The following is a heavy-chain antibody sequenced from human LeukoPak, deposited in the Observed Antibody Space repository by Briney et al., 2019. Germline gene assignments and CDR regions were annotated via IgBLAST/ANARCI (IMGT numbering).Heavy chain of an antibody. CDR3: ARGSYGDYVSPFDY. J-gene: IGHJ4*02. V-gene: IGHV4-38-2*01. D-gene: IGHD4-17*01. CDR2: IYHSGST. Sequence: SETLPLTCAVSGYSISSGYYWGWIRQPPGKGLEWIGSIYHSGSTYYNPSLKSRVTISVDTSKNQFSLKLSSVTAADTAVYYCARGSYGDYVSPFDYWGQGTLVTVSS. CDR1: GYSISSGYY.